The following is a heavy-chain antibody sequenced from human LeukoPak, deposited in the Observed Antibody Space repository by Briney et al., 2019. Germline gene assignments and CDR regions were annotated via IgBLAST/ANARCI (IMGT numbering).Heavy chain of an antibody. CDR3: ARLNLRGYSYGVDAFDI. J-gene: IGHJ3*02. CDR1: GFTFSSYA. Sequence: GGSLRLSCAASGFTFSSYAMSWVRQAPGKGLEWVSGISGSGDTPYYADSVKGRFTISRDNSKNSLYLQMNSLRAEDTAVYYCARLNLRGYSYGVDAFDIWGQGTMVTVSS. V-gene: IGHV3-23*01. CDR2: ISGSGDTP. D-gene: IGHD5-18*01.